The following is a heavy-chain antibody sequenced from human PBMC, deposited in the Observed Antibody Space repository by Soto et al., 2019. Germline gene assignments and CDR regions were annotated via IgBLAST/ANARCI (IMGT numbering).Heavy chain of an antibody. V-gene: IGHV2-5*02. CDR1: GFSLTSNEEG. CDR2: IYWDGDQ. J-gene: IGHJ3*01. CDR3: AHRGFCSGGTCYGGAFDV. D-gene: IGHD2-15*01. Sequence: SGPTLVNPTQTLTLTCTFSGFSLTSNEEGVGWIRQAPGKALVWLAVIYWDGDQRYSPSLKSRVAITKDTSKNQVVLTMTNMDPVDTATYYCAHRGFCSGGTCYGGAFDVWGQGTTVTVSS.